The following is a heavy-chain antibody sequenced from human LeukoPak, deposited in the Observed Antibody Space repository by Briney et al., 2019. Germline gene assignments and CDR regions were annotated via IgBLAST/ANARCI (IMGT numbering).Heavy chain of an antibody. CDR2: INHSGST. D-gene: IGHD2-2*01. V-gene: IGHV4-39*07. CDR3: ARGKCSSTSCRYYYYYYYMDV. Sequence: PSEALSLTCTVSGGSISSSSYYWGWIRQPPGKGLEWIGEINHSGSTNYNPSLKSRVTISVDTSKNQFSLKLSSVTAADTAVYYCARGKCSSTSCRYYYYYYYMDVWGKGTTVTVSS. J-gene: IGHJ6*03. CDR1: GGSISSSSYY.